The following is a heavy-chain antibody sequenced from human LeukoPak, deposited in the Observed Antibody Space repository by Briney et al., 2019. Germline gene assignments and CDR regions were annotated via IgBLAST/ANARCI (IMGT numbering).Heavy chain of an antibody. V-gene: IGHV3-53*01. Sequence: PAGGSLRLSCTVSGFTVSSNSMSWVRQAPGKGLEWVSFIYSGGNTHYSDSVKGRFTISRDNSKNTLYLQMNSLRAEDTAVYYCARRAGDYSHPYDYWGQGTLVTVSS. CDR2: IYSGGNT. D-gene: IGHD3-22*01. J-gene: IGHJ4*02. CDR3: ARRAGDYSHPYDY. CDR1: GFTVSSNS.